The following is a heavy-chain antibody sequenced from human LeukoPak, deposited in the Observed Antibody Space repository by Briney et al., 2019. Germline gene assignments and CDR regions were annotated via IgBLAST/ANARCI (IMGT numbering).Heavy chain of an antibody. D-gene: IGHD3-9*01. Sequence: GGSLRLSCAASGFTFSSYSMNWVRQAPGKGLEWVSYISSSGSTIYYADSVKGRFTISRDNAKNSLYLQMNSLRAEDTAVYYCARGRFGGVLTGYYSDAFDIWGQGTMVTVSS. CDR2: ISSSGSTI. J-gene: IGHJ3*02. CDR3: ARGRFGGVLTGYYSDAFDI. V-gene: IGHV3-48*04. CDR1: GFTFSSYS.